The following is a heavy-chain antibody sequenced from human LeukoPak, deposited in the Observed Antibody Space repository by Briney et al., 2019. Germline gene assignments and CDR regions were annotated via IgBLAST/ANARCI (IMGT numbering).Heavy chain of an antibody. CDR3: ARVPKSSPPFDY. CDR2: IYYSGST. J-gene: IGHJ4*02. Sequence: SETLSLTCTVSGGSISSYYWSWIRQPPGKGLEWIGYIYYSGSTNYNPSLKSRVTISVDTSKNQFSLKLSSVTAADTAVYYCARVPKSSPPFDYWGQGTLVTVSS. D-gene: IGHD6-6*01. V-gene: IGHV4-59*12. CDR1: GGSISSYY.